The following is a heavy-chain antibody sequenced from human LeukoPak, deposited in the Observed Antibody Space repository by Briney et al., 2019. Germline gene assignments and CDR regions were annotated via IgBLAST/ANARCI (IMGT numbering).Heavy chain of an antibody. Sequence: PGGSLRLSCAASGFTLSSYAMTWVRQAPGKGLEWVSATASGGSTYYADSVKGRFTISRDNSKNTLYLQMNSLRVEDTAVYYCTRGSSRTGYNCWGQGVLVTVSS. CDR1: GFTLSSYA. V-gene: IGHV3-23*01. D-gene: IGHD3/OR15-3a*01. J-gene: IGHJ4*02. CDR2: TASGGST. CDR3: TRGSSRTGYNC.